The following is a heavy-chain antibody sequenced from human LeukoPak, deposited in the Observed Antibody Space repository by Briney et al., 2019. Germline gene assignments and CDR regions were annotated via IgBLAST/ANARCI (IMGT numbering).Heavy chain of an antibody. Sequence: ASVKVSCKASGGTFSSYTISWVRQAPGQGLEWMGRIIPILGIANYAQKFQGRVTITADKSTSTAYMELSSLRSEDTAVYYCARSLNPLYNWNYVGHFDYWGQGTLVTVSS. D-gene: IGHD1-7*01. V-gene: IGHV1-69*02. CDR3: ARSLNPLYNWNYVGHFDY. CDR1: GGTFSSYT. CDR2: IIPILGIA. J-gene: IGHJ4*02.